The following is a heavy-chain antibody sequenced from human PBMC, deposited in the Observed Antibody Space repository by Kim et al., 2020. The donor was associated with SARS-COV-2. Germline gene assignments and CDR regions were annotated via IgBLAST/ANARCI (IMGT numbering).Heavy chain of an antibody. CDR3: ARDRDYWYYGMDV. V-gene: IGHV4-4*07. J-gene: IGHJ6*02. Sequence: YNPSLKSRVIMSLDTSRSQFSLGLTSVTAADTAMYYCARDRDYWYYGMDVWGQGTTVTVSS.